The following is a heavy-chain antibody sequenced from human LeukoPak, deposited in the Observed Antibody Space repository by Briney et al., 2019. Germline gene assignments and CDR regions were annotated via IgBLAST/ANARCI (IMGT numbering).Heavy chain of an antibody. Sequence: EGSLRLSCAASGFSFSTSPMSWVRQPPGKGLEWVSAMNNGPGATFYRDSVRGRFTISRDDSKSTLYLQMNSLRAEDTGTYYCAKTHYDLLDVWGQGTTVTVSS. CDR3: AKTHYDLLDV. V-gene: IGHV3-23*01. J-gene: IGHJ6*02. CDR1: GFSFSTSP. D-gene: IGHD5-12*01. CDR2: MNNGPGAT.